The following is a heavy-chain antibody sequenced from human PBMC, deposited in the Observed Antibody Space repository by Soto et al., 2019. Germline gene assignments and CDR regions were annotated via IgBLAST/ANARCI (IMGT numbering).Heavy chain of an antibody. D-gene: IGHD1-1*01. CDR3: AHRDDAYNYFDY. CDR1: GFSLSTSGGG. J-gene: IGHJ4*02. V-gene: IGHV2-5*02. CDR2: IYWDDDK. Sequence: QITLKESGPTLVKPTQTLTLTCTFSGFSLSTSGGGVGWVRQPPGKALEWLALIYWDDDKRYTPSLKSRLTITKDAYKNKVVHTITNMDPVETATYYCAHRDDAYNYFDYWGQGTLVTVSS.